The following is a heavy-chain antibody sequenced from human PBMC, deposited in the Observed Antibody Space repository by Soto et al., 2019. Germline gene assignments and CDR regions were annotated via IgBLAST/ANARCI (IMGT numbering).Heavy chain of an antibody. CDR1: GFTFSSFA. CDR2: ISGSGHNT. Sequence: EVQLLDSGGGLAQPGGSLRLSCVASGFTFSSFAMSWVRQAPGKGLQWVSAISGSGHNTYYADSVKGRFTISRDNSKNTLYLQMNSLRVEDTAVYYCAKDPELDYAYVWGSYRPAHYWGQGTLVTVSA. J-gene: IGHJ4*02. V-gene: IGHV3-23*01. CDR3: AKDPELDYAYVWGSYRPAHY. D-gene: IGHD3-16*02.